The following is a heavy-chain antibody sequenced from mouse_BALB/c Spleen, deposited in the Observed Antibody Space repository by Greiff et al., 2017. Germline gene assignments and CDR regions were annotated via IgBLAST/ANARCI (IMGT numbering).Heavy chain of an antibody. CDR1: GFSLTSYG. J-gene: IGHJ4*01. D-gene: IGHD1-2*01. V-gene: IGHV2-2*02. CDR2: IWSGGST. Sequence: VQRVESGPGLVQPSQSLSITCTVSGFSLTSYGVHWVRQSPGKGLEWLGVIWSGGSTDYNAAFISRLSISKDNSKSQVFFKMNSLQANDTAIYYCARKTTATYAMDYWGQGTSVTVSS. CDR3: ARKTTATYAMDY.